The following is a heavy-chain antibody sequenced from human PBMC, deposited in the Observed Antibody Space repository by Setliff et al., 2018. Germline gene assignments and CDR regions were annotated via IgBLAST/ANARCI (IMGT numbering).Heavy chain of an antibody. CDR1: GYNFITLG. Sequence: ASVKVSCRTSGYNFITLGINWARQAPGQGLEWVGWISPYSGKTDYAQKFQDRVIMTIDSATTTAYMELKTLRSDDTAVYYCARGRGPDIVVTIPGDYWGQGTQVTV. CDR2: ISPYSGKT. D-gene: IGHD2-15*01. J-gene: IGHJ4*02. V-gene: IGHV1-18*01. CDR3: ARGRGPDIVVTIPGDY.